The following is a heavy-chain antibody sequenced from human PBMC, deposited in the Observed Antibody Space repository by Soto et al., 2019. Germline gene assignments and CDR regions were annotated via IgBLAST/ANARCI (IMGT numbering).Heavy chain of an antibody. D-gene: IGHD4-17*01. Sequence: QVQLAESGGGVVQPGRSLRLSCIGSGFRFSDYGMHWVRQAPGMGLEWVTMMSFDGTYKYSADSVKGRFIISRDNSKNTLYLQMNSLRAEDTAVYYCAKDRRDGEYNSVYDFWGQGTLVTVSS. CDR3: AKDRRDGEYNSVYDF. J-gene: IGHJ4*02. V-gene: IGHV3-30*18. CDR1: GFRFSDYG. CDR2: MSFDGTYK.